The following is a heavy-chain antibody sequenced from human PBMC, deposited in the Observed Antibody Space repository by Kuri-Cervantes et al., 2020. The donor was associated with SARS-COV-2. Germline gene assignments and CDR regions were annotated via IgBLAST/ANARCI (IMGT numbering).Heavy chain of an antibody. CDR2: INPNSGGT. CDR1: GYTFTGYY. CDR3: ARADPPLAYCGGDCRLFDY. D-gene: IGHD2-21*02. Sequence: ASVNVSCKASGYTFTGYYMHWVRQAPGQGLEWMGWINPNSGGTNYAQMFQGRVTMTRDTSIRTAYMELNRLRSDDTAVYYCARADPPLAYCGGDCRLFDYWGQGTLVTVSS. J-gene: IGHJ4*02. V-gene: IGHV1-2*02.